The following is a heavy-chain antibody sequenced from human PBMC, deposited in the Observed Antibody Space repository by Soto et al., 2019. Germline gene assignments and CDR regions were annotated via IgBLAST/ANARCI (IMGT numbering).Heavy chain of an antibody. D-gene: IGHD2-15*01. CDR2: INAGNGNT. CDR3: AREDPYCSGGSCYKLKAGMDV. J-gene: IGHJ6*02. V-gene: IGHV1-3*01. CDR1: GYTFTSYA. Sequence: ASVKVSCKASGYTFTSYAMHWVRQAPGQRLEWMGWINAGNGNTKYSQKFQGRVTITRDTSASTAYMELSSLRSEDTAVYYCAREDPYCSGGSCYKLKAGMDVRGQGTTVTVSS.